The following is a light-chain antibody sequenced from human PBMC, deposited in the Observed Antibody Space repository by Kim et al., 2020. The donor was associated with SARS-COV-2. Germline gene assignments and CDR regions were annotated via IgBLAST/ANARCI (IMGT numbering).Light chain of an antibody. CDR3: QSYDSSTVV. CDR2: EDN. Sequence: GKTVTISCTRSSGSIASNYVQWYQQRPGSAPTTVIYEDNQRPSGVPYRFSGSIDSSSNSASLTISGLKTEDEADYYCQSYDSSTVVFGGGTQLTVL. J-gene: IGLJ2*01. CDR1: SGSIASNY. V-gene: IGLV6-57*03.